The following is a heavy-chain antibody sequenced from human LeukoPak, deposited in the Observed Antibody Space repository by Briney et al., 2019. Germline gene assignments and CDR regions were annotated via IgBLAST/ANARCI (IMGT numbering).Heavy chain of an antibody. V-gene: IGHV3-30*18. Sequence: GRSLRLSCAASGFTFSSYGMHWVRQTPGKGLEWVAVISYDGSDKYYVDSVKGRFTISRDNSKNTLYLQMNSLRAEDTAVYYCAKEKDTAMVTYYYYGMDVWGQGTTVTVSS. CDR1: GFTFSSYG. J-gene: IGHJ6*02. CDR3: AKEKDTAMVTYYYYGMDV. CDR2: ISYDGSDK. D-gene: IGHD5-18*01.